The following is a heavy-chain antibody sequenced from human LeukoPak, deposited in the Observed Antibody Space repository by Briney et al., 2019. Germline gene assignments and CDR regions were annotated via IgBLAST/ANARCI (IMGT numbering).Heavy chain of an antibody. J-gene: IGHJ4*02. CDR2: INAGNGNT. Sequence: ASVKVSCKASGYTFTSYAIHWVRQAPGQRLEWMGWINAGNGNTKYSQKFQGRVTITRDTSASTAYMELSSLRSEDTAVYYCARLLPGRGYYFDYWGQGTLVTVSS. CDR3: ARLLPGRGYYFDY. D-gene: IGHD3-16*01. CDR1: GYTFTSYA. V-gene: IGHV1-3*01.